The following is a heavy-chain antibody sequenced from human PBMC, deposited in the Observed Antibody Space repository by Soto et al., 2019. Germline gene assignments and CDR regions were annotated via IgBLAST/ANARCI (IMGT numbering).Heavy chain of an antibody. D-gene: IGHD3-9*01. J-gene: IGHJ6*02. V-gene: IGHV2-5*02. CDR2: IYWDDDK. CDR3: AHIPLLRYFDWLLFGIYGMDV. CDR1: GFSLSTSGVG. Sequence: SGPTLVNPTQTLTLTCTFSGFSLSTSGVGVGWIRQPPGKALEWLALIYWDDDKRYSPSLKSRLTITKDTSKNQVVLTMTNMDPVDTATYYCAHIPLLRYFDWLLFGIYGMDVWGQGTTFTAP.